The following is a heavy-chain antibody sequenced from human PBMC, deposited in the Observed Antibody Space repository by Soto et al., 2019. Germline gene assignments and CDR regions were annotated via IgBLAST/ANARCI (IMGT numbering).Heavy chain of an antibody. CDR2: IYHSGST. D-gene: IGHD1-26*01. Sequence: KSSETLSLTCAVSGGSISSGGYSWSWIRQPPGKGLEWIGYIYHSGSTYYNPSLKSRVTISVDRSKNQFSLKLSSVTAADTAVYYCARARGRLFDYWGQGTLVTVSS. V-gene: IGHV4-30-2*01. CDR3: ARARGRLFDY. J-gene: IGHJ4*02. CDR1: GGSISSGGYS.